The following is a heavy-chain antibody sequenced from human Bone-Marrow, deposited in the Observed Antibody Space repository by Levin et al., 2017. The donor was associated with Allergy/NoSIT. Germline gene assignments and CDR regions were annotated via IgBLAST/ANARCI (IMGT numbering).Heavy chain of an antibody. CDR1: GFTFSSYW. CDR2: IKYDRSEK. Sequence: GGSLRLSCAASGFTFSSYWMSWVRQVPGKGPEWVANIKYDRSEKSYVDSVKGRFTISRDNAKNSLNLQMNSLRAEDTAVYYCARKNSLDYWGQGTLVTVSS. D-gene: IGHD1-7*01. J-gene: IGHJ4*02. V-gene: IGHV3-7*01. CDR3: ARKNSLDY.